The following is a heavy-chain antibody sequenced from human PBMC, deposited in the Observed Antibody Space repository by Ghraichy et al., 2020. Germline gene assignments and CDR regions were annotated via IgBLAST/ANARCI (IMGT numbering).Heavy chain of an antibody. Sequence: GGSLRLSCAASGFTVSSKYMSWVRQAPGKGLEWVSVIYSGGTTYYADSVKGRFTISRDNSKNTLYLQMNSLRAEDTAVYYCARGSQSPLLPFDYWGQGTLVTVSS. J-gene: IGHJ4*02. CDR1: GFTVSSKY. V-gene: IGHV3-53*01. CDR3: ARGSQSPLLPFDY. CDR2: IYSGGTT.